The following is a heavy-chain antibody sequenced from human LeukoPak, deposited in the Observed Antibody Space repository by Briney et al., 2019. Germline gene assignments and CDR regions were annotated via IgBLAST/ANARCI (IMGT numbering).Heavy chain of an antibody. CDR1: GFTFRSFG. V-gene: IGHV3-30*18. J-gene: IGHJ4*02. CDR3: AKGLYDRSGYYYTIMDY. CDR2: ISYDGRNK. D-gene: IGHD3-22*01. Sequence: GRSLRLSCAASGFTFRSFGMHWVRQAPGKGLEWVAVISYDGRNKYYADSVKGRFIISRDNSKNTVFLQMNSLRPEDTAVYYCAKGLYDRSGYYYTIMDYWGQGTLVTVTS.